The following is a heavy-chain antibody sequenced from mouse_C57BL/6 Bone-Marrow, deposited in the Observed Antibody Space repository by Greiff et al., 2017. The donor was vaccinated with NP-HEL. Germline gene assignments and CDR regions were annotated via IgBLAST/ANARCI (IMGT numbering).Heavy chain of an antibody. J-gene: IGHJ4*01. CDR2: INPSTGGT. V-gene: IGHV1-42*01. CDR3: ARSYEYYAMDY. D-gene: IGHD2-3*01. Sequence: VQLQQSGPELVKPGASVKISCKASGYSFTGYYMNWVKQSPEKSLEWIGEINPSTGGTTYNQKFKAKATLTVDKSSSTAYMQLKSLTSEDSAVYYCARSYEYYAMDYWGQGTSVTVSS. CDR1: GYSFTGYY.